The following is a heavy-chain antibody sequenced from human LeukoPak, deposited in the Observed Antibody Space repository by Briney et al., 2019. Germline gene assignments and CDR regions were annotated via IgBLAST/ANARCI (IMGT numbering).Heavy chain of an antibody. CDR2: IYYSGST. J-gene: IGHJ5*02. D-gene: IGHD3-3*01. CDR1: GGSISSSSYY. Sequence: SETLSLTCTVSGGSISSSSYYWGWIRQPPGKGLEWVGSIYYSGSTYYNPSLKSRVTISVDTSKNQFSLKLSSVTAADTAVYYCARGPYTIFGVITPFDPWGQGTLVTVSS. CDR3: ARGPYTIFGVITPFDP. V-gene: IGHV4-39*01.